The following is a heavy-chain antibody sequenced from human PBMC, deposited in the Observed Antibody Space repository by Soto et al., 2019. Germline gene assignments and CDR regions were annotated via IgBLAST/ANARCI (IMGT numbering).Heavy chain of an antibody. J-gene: IGHJ3*02. V-gene: IGHV5-10-1*01. Sequence: LGDSLKISCKGSGYSFTSYWISWVRQMPGKGLEWMGRIDPSDSYTNYSPSFQGHVTISADKSISTAYLQWSSLKASDTAMYYCARHITMIVVAGAFDIWGQGTMVTVSS. CDR1: GYSFTSYW. CDR2: IDPSDSYT. D-gene: IGHD3-22*01. CDR3: ARHITMIVVAGAFDI.